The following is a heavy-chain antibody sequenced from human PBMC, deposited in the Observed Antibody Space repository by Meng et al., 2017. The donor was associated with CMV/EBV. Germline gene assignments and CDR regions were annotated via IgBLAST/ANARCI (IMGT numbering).Heavy chain of an antibody. D-gene: IGHD2-2*01. CDR2: TYYRSKWYN. Sequence: SQTLSLTCAISGDSVSSNSAAWNWIRQSPSRGLEWLGRTYYRSKWYNDYAVSVKSRITINPDTSKNQFSLQLNSVTPEDTAVYYCARDSPGGCSSTSCYQRPHKGGYYYGMDVWGQGTTVTVSS. V-gene: IGHV6-1*01. CDR1: GDSVSSNSAA. J-gene: IGHJ6*02. CDR3: ARDSPGGCSSTSCYQRPHKGGYYYGMDV.